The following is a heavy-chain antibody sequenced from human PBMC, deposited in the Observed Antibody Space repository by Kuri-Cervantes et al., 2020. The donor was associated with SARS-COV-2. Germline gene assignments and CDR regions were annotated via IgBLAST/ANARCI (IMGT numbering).Heavy chain of an antibody. V-gene: IGHV1-69*04. D-gene: IGHD6-19*01. CDR3: ARDLSAWPFDY. J-gene: IGHJ4*02. CDR1: GVTFTRDT. Sequence: SVKVSCKASGVTFTRDTINWVRQAPGQGLEWMGRIIPDLGVTDYARKFQGRVTITADKSTNTAYMDLNSLTSEDTAVYYCARDLSAWPFDYWGQGTLVTVSS. CDR2: IIPDLGVT.